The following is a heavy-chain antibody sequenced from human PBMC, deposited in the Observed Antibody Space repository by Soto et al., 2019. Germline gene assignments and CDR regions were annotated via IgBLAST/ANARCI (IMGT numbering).Heavy chain of an antibody. J-gene: IGHJ6*02. CDR1: GYSFTSYW. Sequence: GESLKISCKGSGYSFTSYWIGWVRQMPGKDLEWMGIIYPGDSDTRYSPSFQGQVTISADKSISTAYLQWSSLKASDTAMYYCARLERQQLVPSEYYYYGMDVWGQGTTVTV. CDR3: ARLERQQLVPSEYYYYGMDV. V-gene: IGHV5-51*01. D-gene: IGHD6-13*01. CDR2: IYPGDSDT.